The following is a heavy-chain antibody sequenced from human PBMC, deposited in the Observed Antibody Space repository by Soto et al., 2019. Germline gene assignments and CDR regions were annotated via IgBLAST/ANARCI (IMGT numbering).Heavy chain of an antibody. D-gene: IGHD3-16*02. CDR1: GVPFSSYS. Sequence: GGSLSLSCAASGVPFSSYSMSWVRQAPGKGLEWVSAISGSGGSTYYADSVKGRFTISRDNSKNTLYLQMNSLRAEDTAVYYCAKDGDYIWGSYRPSPYYFDYWGQGTLVTVSS. J-gene: IGHJ4*02. CDR3: AKDGDYIWGSYRPSPYYFDY. V-gene: IGHV3-23*01. CDR2: ISGSGGST.